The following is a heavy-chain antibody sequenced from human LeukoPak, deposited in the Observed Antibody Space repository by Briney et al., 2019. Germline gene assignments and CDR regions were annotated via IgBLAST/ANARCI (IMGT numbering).Heavy chain of an antibody. V-gene: IGHV3-21*06. CDR1: GSTFRSHT. CDR2: IHSSSSYI. Sequence: GGSLRLSCAASGSTFRSHTMNWVRQAPGKELEWVSSIHSSSSYIHYADSVKGRFTISRDNAKNSMYLEMNSLRAEDTAVYYCAREGAKRGYSGYDAMYWGQGTLVIVSS. D-gene: IGHD5-12*01. J-gene: IGHJ4*02. CDR3: AREGAKRGYSGYDAMY.